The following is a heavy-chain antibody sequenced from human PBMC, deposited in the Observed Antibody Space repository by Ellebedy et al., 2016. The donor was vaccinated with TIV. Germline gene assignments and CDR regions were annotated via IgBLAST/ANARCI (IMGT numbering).Heavy chain of an antibody. CDR1: GFIFSDYQ. J-gene: IGHJ5*02. CDR3: ARDTRFIDHQHNWFDP. V-gene: IGHV3-11*01. D-gene: IGHD2-2*01. CDR2: ISSSGGTT. Sequence: GESLKISCAASGFIFSDYQMSWTRQAPGKGLECVSYISSSGGTTYYADSVKGRFTISRDNAKNSLYLQMNSLRAEDTAVYYCARDTRFIDHQHNWFDPWGQGTLVTVSS.